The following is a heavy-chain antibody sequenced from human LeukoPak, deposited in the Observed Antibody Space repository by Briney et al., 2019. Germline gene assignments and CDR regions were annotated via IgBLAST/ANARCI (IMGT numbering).Heavy chain of an antibody. Sequence: PGRSLSLSCVTSGFTFSSYTMHWLRRAPGKGLEWVAVMSYDGNTKYYADSVKGRFTISRDNSKSTLYLQMNSLTPEDTAVYYCARDLHVLRFVESLWAWGQGTLVTVSS. CDR3: ARDLHVLRFVESLWA. D-gene: IGHD3-3*01. J-gene: IGHJ5*02. CDR1: GFTFSSYT. V-gene: IGHV3-30-3*01. CDR2: MSYDGNTK.